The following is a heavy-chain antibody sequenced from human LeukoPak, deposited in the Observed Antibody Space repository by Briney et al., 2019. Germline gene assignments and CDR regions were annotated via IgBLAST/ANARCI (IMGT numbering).Heavy chain of an antibody. CDR1: GFSFSNHG. D-gene: IGHD1-26*01. CDR2: IWNDGSYE. Sequence: PGGSLRLSCVASGFSFSNHGMHWIRQAPGRGLEWVAVIWNDGSYEHYTDSVKGRFTTSRDNSKNTLFLQLNSLRPEDTAVYYCAKPTWGSGSFLIDFWGQGTLVTVSS. J-gene: IGHJ4*02. CDR3: AKPTWGSGSFLIDF. V-gene: IGHV3-33*03.